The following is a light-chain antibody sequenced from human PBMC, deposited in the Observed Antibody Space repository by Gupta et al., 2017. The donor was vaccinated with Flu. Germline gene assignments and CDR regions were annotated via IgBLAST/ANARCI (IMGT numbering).Light chain of an antibody. J-gene: IGLJ3*02. CDR2: KTD. V-gene: IGLV7-43*01. CDR3: LIMYGNAWV. Sequence: QTVATQEPSLTVSPGGTVTPPCASSAGPVISDYYPNWFQQKPGQPPRALIYKTDNKHSWTPARFSGSLLGGKAALTLSGAQPEDEADYYCLIMYGNAWVFGGGTKLTVL. CDR1: AGPVISDYY.